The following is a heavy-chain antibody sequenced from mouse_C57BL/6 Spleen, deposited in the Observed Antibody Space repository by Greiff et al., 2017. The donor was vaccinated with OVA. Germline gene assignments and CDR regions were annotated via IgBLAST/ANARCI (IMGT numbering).Heavy chain of an antibody. Sequence: EVKLMESGGGLVKPGGSLKLSCAASGFTFSSYAMSWVRQTPEKRLEWVATISDGGSYTYYPDNVKGRFTISRDNAKNNLYLQMSHLKSEDTAMYYCAREYGYDGGAAMDYWGQGTSVTVSS. CDR1: GFTFSSYA. CDR2: ISDGGSYT. CDR3: AREYGYDGGAAMDY. J-gene: IGHJ4*01. V-gene: IGHV5-4*01. D-gene: IGHD2-2*01.